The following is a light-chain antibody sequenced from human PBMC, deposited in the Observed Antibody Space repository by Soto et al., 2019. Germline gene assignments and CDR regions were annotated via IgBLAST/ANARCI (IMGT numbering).Light chain of an antibody. CDR2: AVS. CDR3: CSYTSLSTVV. V-gene: IGLV2-14*01. J-gene: IGLJ2*01. CDR1: SSDVGGYNH. Sequence: QSVLTQPASVSGSPGQSITISCTGTSSDVGGYNHVSWYQHSPDKAPKLILFAVSDRPSGVSHRFSGSKSGNTASLTISGLQADDEADYYCCSYTSLSTVVFGGGTKLTVL.